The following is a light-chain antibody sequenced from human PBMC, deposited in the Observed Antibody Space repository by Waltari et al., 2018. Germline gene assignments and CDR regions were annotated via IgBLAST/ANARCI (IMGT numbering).Light chain of an antibody. CDR3: MQGTYWPPYT. Sequence: DAVLTQSPVLLPVRLGQPASISCRSRHSLEHNDENTYLKWIQQRPGLSPRRLIFQVSHRDSGVPDRFSGSGSGTDFTLKISRVEAEDVGIYYCMQGTYWPPYTFGQGTKLEI. CDR2: QVS. CDR1: HSLEHNDENTY. V-gene: IGKV2-30*02. J-gene: IGKJ2*01.